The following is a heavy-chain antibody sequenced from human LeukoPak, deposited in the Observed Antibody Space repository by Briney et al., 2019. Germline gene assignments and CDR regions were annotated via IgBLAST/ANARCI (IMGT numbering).Heavy chain of an antibody. Sequence: TGGSLRLSCAASGFTVSSNYMSWVRQAPGKGLEWVSVIYSGGSTYYADSVKGRFTISRHSSKNTLYLQMNSLRAEDTAVYYCAREGDGYNYFDYWGQGTLVTVSS. CDR2: IYSGGST. CDR1: GFTVSSNY. V-gene: IGHV3-53*04. J-gene: IGHJ4*02. CDR3: AREGDGYNYFDY. D-gene: IGHD5-24*01.